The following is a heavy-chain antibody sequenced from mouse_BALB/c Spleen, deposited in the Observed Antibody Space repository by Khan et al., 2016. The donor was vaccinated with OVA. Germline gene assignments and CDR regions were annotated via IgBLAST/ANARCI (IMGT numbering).Heavy chain of an antibody. V-gene: IGHV13-2*02. D-gene: IGHD1-1*01. CDR3: SRGAYYYGTPFDY. Sequence: VQLVETGGGLVRPGNSLKLSCVTSGFTFSYYRMHWLRQFSGKRLEWIAVITVKSDNSGANYAESVKGRFTISRDDSKSSVYLQMNRLREEDTATYYSSRGAYYYGTPFDYWGQGTTLTVSS. CDR1: GFTFSYYR. J-gene: IGHJ2*01. CDR2: ITVKSDNSGA.